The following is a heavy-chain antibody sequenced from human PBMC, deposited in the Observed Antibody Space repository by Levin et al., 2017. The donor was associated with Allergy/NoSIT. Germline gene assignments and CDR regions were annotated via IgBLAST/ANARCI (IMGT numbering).Heavy chain of an antibody. CDR2: IIPMYGTR. CDR1: GDTFISHA. D-gene: IGHD3-22*01. CDR3: ARSSRYYDTSGYYYSFDY. J-gene: IGHJ4*02. Sequence: KISCRASGDTFISHAITWVRQAPGQGLEWMGGIIPMYGTRNYAQKFQGRVTITADESTSTAYMEVSSLRSEDTAVYYCARSSRYYDTSGYYYSFDYWGQGTLVTVSS. V-gene: IGHV1-69*01.